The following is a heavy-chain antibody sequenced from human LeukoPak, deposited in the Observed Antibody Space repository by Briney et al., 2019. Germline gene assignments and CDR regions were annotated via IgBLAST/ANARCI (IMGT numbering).Heavy chain of an antibody. CDR3: ARSDGSGSPDY. CDR2: ITDSSSYI. V-gene: IGHV3-21*01. J-gene: IGHJ4*02. D-gene: IGHD3-10*01. Sequence: GGSLRLSCAASGFTFSNAWMNWVRQAPGKGLEWVSCITDSSSYIYYADSAKGRFTISRDNAKNSLYLQMNSLRAGDTAVYYCARSDGSGSPDYWGQGTLVTVSS. CDR1: GFTFSNAW.